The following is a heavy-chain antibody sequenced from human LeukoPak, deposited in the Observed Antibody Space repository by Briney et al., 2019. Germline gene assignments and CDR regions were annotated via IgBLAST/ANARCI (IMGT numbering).Heavy chain of an antibody. V-gene: IGHV4-59*08. CDR2: IYYSGST. CDR1: GGSISSYY. Sequence: PSETLSLTCIVSGGSISSYYWSWIRQPPGKGLEWIGYIYYSGSTNYNPSLKSRVTISVDTSKNQFSLKLSSVTAADTAVYYCARPLGATGGNWFDPWGQGTLVTVSS. D-gene: IGHD1-26*01. J-gene: IGHJ5*02. CDR3: ARPLGATGGNWFDP.